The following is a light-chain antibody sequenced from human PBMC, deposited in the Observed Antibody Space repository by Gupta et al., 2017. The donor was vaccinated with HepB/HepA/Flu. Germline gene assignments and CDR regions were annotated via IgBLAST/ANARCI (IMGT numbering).Light chain of an antibody. CDR3: QTWDNYNVI. CDR2: QDT. J-gene: IGLJ2*01. V-gene: IGLV3-1*01. CDR1: KLGDRF. Sequence: SYELSQPPSVSVSSVQLASITCSGEKLGDRFAYWYQQRPGQSPVLVIYQDTKRPSGIPERFSGSNSGNTATLTITETQAVDEAAYYCQTWDNYNVIFGGGTKLTVL.